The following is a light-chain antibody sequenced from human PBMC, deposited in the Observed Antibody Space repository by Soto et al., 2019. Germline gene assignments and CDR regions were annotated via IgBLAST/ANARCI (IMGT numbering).Light chain of an antibody. V-gene: IGKV3-11*01. CDR1: QSVSGY. Sequence: EIALTQFPGTLSLSPGERATLSCRASQSVSGYLAWYQQKPGQAPRLIIYDASNSATGIPARFSGSGSGTDFTLTISSLEPEDFAVYYCQQRSTGPPLTFGQGTRLEIK. J-gene: IGKJ5*01. CDR2: DAS. CDR3: QQRSTGPPLT.